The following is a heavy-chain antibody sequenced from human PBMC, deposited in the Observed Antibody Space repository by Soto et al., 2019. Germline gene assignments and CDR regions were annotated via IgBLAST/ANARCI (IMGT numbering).Heavy chain of an antibody. J-gene: IGHJ4*02. D-gene: IGHD6-19*01. CDR1: GFTFSSYA. Sequence: GGSLRLSCAASGFTFSSYAMSWVRQAPRKGLEWVSAISGSGGSTYYADSVKGRFTISRDNSKNTLYLQMNSLRAEDTAVYYCAKDYGRYSSGWYFTNTYDYWGQGTLVTVSS. V-gene: IGHV3-23*01. CDR3: AKDYGRYSSGWYFTNTYDY. CDR2: ISGSGGST.